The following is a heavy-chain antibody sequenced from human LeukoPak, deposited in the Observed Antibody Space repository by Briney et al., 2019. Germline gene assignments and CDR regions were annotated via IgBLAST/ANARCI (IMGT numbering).Heavy chain of an antibody. J-gene: IGHJ3*02. D-gene: IGHD4-17*01. CDR1: GFTFSNYA. Sequence: PGGSLTLSCAASGFTFSNYAMSWVRQAPGQGLEWVSSISGSCDTTYYADSVKGRFTISRDKFKNTLHLQMNSLRAEDTAVYFCSSDSGGDLNAFDIWGQGTMVTVSS. CDR3: SSDSGGDLNAFDI. CDR2: ISGSCDTT. V-gene: IGHV3-23*01.